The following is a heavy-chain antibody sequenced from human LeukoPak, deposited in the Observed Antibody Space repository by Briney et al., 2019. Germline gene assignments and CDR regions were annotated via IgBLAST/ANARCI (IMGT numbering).Heavy chain of an antibody. J-gene: IGHJ4*02. V-gene: IGHV4-34*01. Sequence: SETLSLTCAVYGGSFSGYYWSWIRQPPGKGLEWIGEINHSGSTNYNPSLKSRVTISVDTSKNQFSLKLSSVTAADTAVYYCARAQWLALSLYFDYWGRGTLVTVSS. CDR3: ARAQWLALSLYFDY. CDR1: GGSFSGYY. CDR2: INHSGST. D-gene: IGHD6-19*01.